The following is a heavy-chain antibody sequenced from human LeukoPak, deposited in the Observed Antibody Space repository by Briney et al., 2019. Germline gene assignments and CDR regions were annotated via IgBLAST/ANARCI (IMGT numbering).Heavy chain of an antibody. D-gene: IGHD3-10*01. Sequence: GGSLGLSCAASGFTFSDYYMSWVRQAPGKGLEWVSTIGGSGGNTYYADSVKGLFTISRDNSKNTLYLQMHSLRAEDTAVYYCARKAGYYYGSGDYRGQGTLVTVSS. CDR1: GFTFSDYY. V-gene: IGHV3-23*01. CDR3: ARKAGYYYGSGDY. J-gene: IGHJ4*02. CDR2: IGGSGGNT.